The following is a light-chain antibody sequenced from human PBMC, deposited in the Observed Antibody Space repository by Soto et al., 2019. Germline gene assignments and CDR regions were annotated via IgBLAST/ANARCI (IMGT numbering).Light chain of an antibody. CDR1: SSDVGGYNY. V-gene: IGLV2-14*01. Sequence: QSVLTQPASVSGSPGQSITISCTGTSSDVGGYNYVSWYQQYPGKAPKLMIYEVSNRPSGVSNRFSGSKSGNTAFLTISGLQAEDEADYYCSSYTSSSTYVFGTGTKLTVL. CDR3: SSYTSSSTYV. J-gene: IGLJ1*01. CDR2: EVS.